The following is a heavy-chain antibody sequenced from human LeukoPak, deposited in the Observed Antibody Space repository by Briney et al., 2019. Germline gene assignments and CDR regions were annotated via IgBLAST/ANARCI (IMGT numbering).Heavy chain of an antibody. J-gene: IGHJ5*02. CDR3: ARDCDSSGWYGSWFDP. V-gene: IGHV3-30-3*01. CDR2: ISYDGTEK. Sequence: GGSLRLSCAASGLIFSGYAMHWVRQAPGKGLEWVAVISYDGTEKHYGDSVKGRFTISRDNSKNTLYLQMNSLRAEDTAVYHCARDCDSSGWYGSWFDPWGQGTLVTVSS. CDR1: GLIFSGYA. D-gene: IGHD6-19*01.